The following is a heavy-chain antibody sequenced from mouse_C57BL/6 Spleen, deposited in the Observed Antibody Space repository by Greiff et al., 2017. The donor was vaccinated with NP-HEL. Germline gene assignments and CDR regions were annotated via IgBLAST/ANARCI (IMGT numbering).Heavy chain of an antibody. CDR3: ARRDDYEAWFAY. V-gene: IGHV5-4*03. Sequence: EVKLMESGGGLVKPGGSLKLSCAASGFTFSSYAMSWVRQTPEKRLEWVATISDGGSYTYYPDNVKGRFTISRDNAKNNLYLQMSHLKSEDTAMYYCARRDDYEAWFAYWGQGTLVTVSA. CDR1: GFTFSSYA. J-gene: IGHJ3*01. CDR2: ISDGGSYT. D-gene: IGHD2-4*01.